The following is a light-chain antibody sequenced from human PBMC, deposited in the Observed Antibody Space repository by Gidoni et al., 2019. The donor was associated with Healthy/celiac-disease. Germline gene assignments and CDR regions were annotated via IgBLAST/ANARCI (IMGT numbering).Light chain of an antibody. J-gene: IGKJ4*01. V-gene: IGKV3-11*01. Sequence: EIVLTQSPATLSLSPGERATLSCRASQSVSTYLAWYQQKPGQAPRLLIYDTSNRATGIPAMFSDSVSGTDFTLTISSLEPEDFAVYYCQQRSNWPLTFGGGTKVEIK. CDR2: DTS. CDR3: QQRSNWPLT. CDR1: QSVSTY.